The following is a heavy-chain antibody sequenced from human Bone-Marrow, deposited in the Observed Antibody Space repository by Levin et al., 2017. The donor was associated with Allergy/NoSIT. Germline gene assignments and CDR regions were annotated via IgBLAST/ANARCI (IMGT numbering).Heavy chain of an antibody. CDR1: GGTFSSYT. CDR2: IIPILGIA. CDR3: ARGRRAGIAVAGGCSNC. Sequence: SVKVSCKASGGTFSSYTISWVRQAPGQGLEWMGRIIPILGIANYAQKFQGRVTITADKSTSTAYMELSSLRSEDTAVYYCARGRRAGIAVAGGCSNCWGQGTLVTVSS. J-gene: IGHJ4*02. D-gene: IGHD6-19*01. V-gene: IGHV1-69*02.